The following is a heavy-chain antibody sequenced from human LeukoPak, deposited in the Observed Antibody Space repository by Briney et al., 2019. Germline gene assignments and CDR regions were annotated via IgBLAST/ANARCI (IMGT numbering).Heavy chain of an antibody. Sequence: PGGSLRLSCAVFGITLSNYGMSWVRQAPGKGLEWVAGISGSGGSTNYADSVKGRFTISRDNPKNTLYLQMNILRAEDTAVYFCAKRGVVIRVILVGFHKEAYYFDSWGQGALVTVSS. J-gene: IGHJ4*02. V-gene: IGHV3-23*01. CDR2: ISGSGGST. D-gene: IGHD3-22*01. CDR3: AKRGVVIRVILVGFHKEAYYFDS. CDR1: GITLSNYG.